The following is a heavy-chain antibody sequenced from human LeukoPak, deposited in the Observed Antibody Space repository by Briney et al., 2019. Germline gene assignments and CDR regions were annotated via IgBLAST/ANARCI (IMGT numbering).Heavy chain of an antibody. CDR1: GYTLTELS. J-gene: IGHJ6*03. CDR3: ARRFVAAMGNYYYYYMDV. D-gene: IGHD5-18*01. Sequence: ASVTVSCKVSGYTLTELSMHWVRQAPGKGLEWMGGFDPEDGETIYAQKFQGRVTMTEDTSTDTAYMELSSLRAEDTAVYYCARRFVAAMGNYYYYYMDVWGKGTTVTVS. V-gene: IGHV1-24*01. CDR2: FDPEDGET.